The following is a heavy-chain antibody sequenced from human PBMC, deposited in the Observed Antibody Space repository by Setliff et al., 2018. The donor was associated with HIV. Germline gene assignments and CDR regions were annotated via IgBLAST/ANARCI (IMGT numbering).Heavy chain of an antibody. CDR3: ATLDPSGGNFLAY. Sequence: PSEPLSLTCTVSGDTDFYWNWIRQPPGKGLEWIGYIHASGKTNYNPSLKSRVTISLDTSKMQFSLHLTSVTAADTAVYYCATLDPSGGNFLAYWGQGTLVTVSS. J-gene: IGHJ4*02. CDR2: IHASGKT. V-gene: IGHV4-4*09. D-gene: IGHD2-21*02. CDR1: GDTDFY.